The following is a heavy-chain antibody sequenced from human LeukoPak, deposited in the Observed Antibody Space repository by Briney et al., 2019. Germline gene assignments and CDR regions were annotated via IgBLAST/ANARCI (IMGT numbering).Heavy chain of an antibody. CDR2: ISGSGGST. CDR1: GFTFSSFA. D-gene: IGHD4-17*01. CDR3: AKDLPDYGDYIEGY. V-gene: IGHV3-23*01. Sequence: GGSLRLSCAASGFTFSSFAMSWVRQVPGKGLEWVSTISGSGGSTNYADSVKGRFTFSRDNSKNTLYLQMNSLRAEDTAVYYCAKDLPDYGDYIEGYWGQGTLVTASS. J-gene: IGHJ4*02.